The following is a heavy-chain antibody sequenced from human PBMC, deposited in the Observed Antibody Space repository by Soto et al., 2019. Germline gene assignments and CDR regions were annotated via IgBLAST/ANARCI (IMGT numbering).Heavy chain of an antibody. Sequence: HVQLQESGPGLVKPSQTLSLTCTVSGGSISSGGYFWTWIRQQPGKGLEWIGYISYTGNTYNNPSLTSRVTISADTSKNQFSLKLSSVTAADTAVYYCARDSSGGGSCYSGGFDSWGQGTQVTVSS. CDR1: GGSISSGGYF. V-gene: IGHV4-31*03. J-gene: IGHJ4*02. CDR3: ARDSSGGGSCYSGGFDS. CDR2: ISYTGNT. D-gene: IGHD2-15*01.